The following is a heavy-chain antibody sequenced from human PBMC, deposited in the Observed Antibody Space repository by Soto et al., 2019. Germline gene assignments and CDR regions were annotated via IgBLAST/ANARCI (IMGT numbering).Heavy chain of an antibody. CDR1: GYTFTSYG. V-gene: IGHV1-18*01. J-gene: IGHJ6*02. Sequence: QVQLVQSGGEVKKPGASVKLSCTASGYTFTSYGISWVRQAPGQGLEWMGWISAYNGKTNYAQNVQGRVTMTTDTSTRTAYMDLRSLRSHDTAAYYCARGGDVNYYHGMDVWGQGTTVTVSS. CDR2: ISAYNGKT. D-gene: IGHD5-12*01. CDR3: ARGGDVNYYHGMDV.